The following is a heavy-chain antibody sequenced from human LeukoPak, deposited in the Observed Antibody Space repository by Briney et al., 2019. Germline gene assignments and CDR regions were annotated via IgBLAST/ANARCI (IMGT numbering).Heavy chain of an antibody. D-gene: IGHD2-15*01. Sequence: GGSLRLSCAASGFTFSSYGMSWVRQAPGKGLDWVSYISSISSTIYYADSVKGRFTISRDNAKNSLYLQMNSLRAEDTAVYYCAKDGGSDPDSFDIWGQGTMVTVSS. CDR1: GFTFSSYG. J-gene: IGHJ3*02. CDR3: AKDGGSDPDSFDI. V-gene: IGHV3-48*04. CDR2: ISSISSTI.